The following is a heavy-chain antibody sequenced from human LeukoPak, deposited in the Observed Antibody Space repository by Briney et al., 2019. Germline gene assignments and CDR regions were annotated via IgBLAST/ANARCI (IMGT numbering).Heavy chain of an antibody. J-gene: IGHJ6*02. V-gene: IGHV1-69*13. CDR2: IILISGTP. D-gene: IGHD1-26*01. Sequence: SVNVSCKASGGTFSNYVISWVRQAPGQGLEWMGGIILISGTPNHAQKFQGRVTITADESTSTAYMELSSLRSEDTAVYYCARERWESPYYYYGMDVWGQGTTVTVSS. CDR3: ARERWESPYYYYGMDV. CDR1: GGTFSNYV.